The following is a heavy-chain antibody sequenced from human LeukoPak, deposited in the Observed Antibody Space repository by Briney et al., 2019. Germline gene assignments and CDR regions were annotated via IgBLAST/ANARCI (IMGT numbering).Heavy chain of an antibody. V-gene: IGHV3-7*01. CDR2: IKQDGSEK. J-gene: IGHJ4*02. D-gene: IGHD5-18*01. Sequence: GGSLRLSCAASGFTFSSYWMTWIRQAPGKGLEWVANIKQDGSEKYYVDSVKGRFTISRDNAKNSLYLQMNSLRAEDTAVYYYARDTGGGYSCYDCWGQGTPVTVSS. CDR1: GFTFSSYW. CDR3: ARDTGGGYSCYDC.